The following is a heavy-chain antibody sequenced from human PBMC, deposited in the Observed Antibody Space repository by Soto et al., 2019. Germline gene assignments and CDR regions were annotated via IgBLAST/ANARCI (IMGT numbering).Heavy chain of an antibody. CDR1: GYTFTSYG. CDR3: ARDGAHDYRTHRPYYYGMDV. Sequence: GASVKVSCKASGYTFTSYGISWVRQAPGEGLEWMGWISAYNGNTNYAQKLQGRVTMTTDTSTSTAYMELRSLRSDDTAVYYCARDGAHDYRTHRPYYYGMDVWGQGTTVTVSS. V-gene: IGHV1-18*01. D-gene: IGHD4-4*01. CDR2: ISAYNGNT. J-gene: IGHJ6*02.